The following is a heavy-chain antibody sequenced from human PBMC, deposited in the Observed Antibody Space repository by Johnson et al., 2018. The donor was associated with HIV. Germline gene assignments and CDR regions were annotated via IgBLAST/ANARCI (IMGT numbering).Heavy chain of an antibody. J-gene: IGHJ3*02. CDR3: ARATMSYKVWLQLSAAFYI. CDR2: IRYDGSNK. Sequence: QVQLVESWGGVVQPGGSLRLSCAASGFTFSNYGMHWVRQAPGKGLEWVAFIRYDGSNKYYADSVKGRFTISRDNAKNSLYLQMNSLRAEDTAVYYCARATMSYKVWLQLSAAFYIWGQGTMVTVSS. CDR1: GFTFSNYG. D-gene: IGHD5-24*01. V-gene: IGHV3-30*02.